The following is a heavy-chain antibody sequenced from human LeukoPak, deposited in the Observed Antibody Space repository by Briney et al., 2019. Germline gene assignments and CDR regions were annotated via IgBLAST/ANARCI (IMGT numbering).Heavy chain of an antibody. J-gene: IGHJ6*02. Sequence: SVKVSCKASGGTFSSYAISWVRQAPGQGLECMGRIIPILDIATYAQKFQGRVTITADESTSTAYMELSSLSSEDTAVYYCARDQGVTDPPPYGLDVWGQGTTVTVSS. CDR3: ARDQGVTDPPPYGLDV. CDR2: IIPILDIA. V-gene: IGHV1-69*04. D-gene: IGHD3-10*01. CDR1: GGTFSSYA.